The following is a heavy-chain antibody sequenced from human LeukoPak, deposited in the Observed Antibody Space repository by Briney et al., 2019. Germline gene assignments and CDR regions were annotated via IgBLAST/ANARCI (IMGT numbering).Heavy chain of an antibody. CDR3: VRGWWGTDYGWTNWFDP. Sequence: ASVKVSCKASGYTFTSYYMNWVRQAPGPALEWMGKIYPSDGSTDFAQNFQGRVTMTRDTSTSTVYMELSSLRFEDTAVYYCVRGWWGTDYGWTNWFDPWGQGTLVTVSS. D-gene: IGHD4-17*01. J-gene: IGHJ5*02. CDR2: IYPSDGST. CDR1: GYTFTSYY. V-gene: IGHV1-46*01.